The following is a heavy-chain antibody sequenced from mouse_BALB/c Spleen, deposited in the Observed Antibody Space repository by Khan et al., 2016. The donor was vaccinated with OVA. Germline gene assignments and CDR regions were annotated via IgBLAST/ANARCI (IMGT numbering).Heavy chain of an antibody. J-gene: IGHJ4*01. CDR2: ISSTGST. Sequence: EVQLQESGPGLVKPSQSLSLTCTVTGYSITSDYAWNWIRQFPGNTLEWVGYISSTGSTSSNPSLKSRISITRDTSKNQFFLQLRSVTSEDTATYYCARSLYYGYGYALDYWGPGTSVTVSS. D-gene: IGHD2-2*01. CDR3: ARSLYYGYGYALDY. V-gene: IGHV3-2*02. CDR1: GYSITSDYA.